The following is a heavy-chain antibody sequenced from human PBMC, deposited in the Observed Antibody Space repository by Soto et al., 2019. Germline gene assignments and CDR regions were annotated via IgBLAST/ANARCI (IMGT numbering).Heavy chain of an antibody. V-gene: IGHV2-5*02. D-gene: IGHD4-17*01. CDR3: AHAGDYVLLTFGQ. CDR2: IYWDDDK. CDR1: GFSLSSYGMG. J-gene: IGHJ4*02. Sequence: QITLKESGPTLVRPAQTLTLTCGFSGFSLSSYGMGVAWIRQPPGKALEWLALIYWDDDKRYSPSLKDRLAISKDTSSNQVGLTITNMDPGDTATYFCAHAGDYVLLTFGQWGPGTLVTVSS.